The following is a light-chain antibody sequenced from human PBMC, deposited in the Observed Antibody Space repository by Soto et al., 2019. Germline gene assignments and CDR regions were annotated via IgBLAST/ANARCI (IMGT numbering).Light chain of an antibody. Sequence: QSVLTQPPSVSGAPGQRVTISCTGSSSNIGAGYDVHWYQQPPGTAPKLLIYGNSNRPSGVPDRFSGSKSGTSASLAITGLRAEDEADDYCQSYDSSLSAVVFGGGTKLTVL. CDR1: SSNIGAGYD. CDR2: GNS. J-gene: IGLJ2*01. V-gene: IGLV1-40*01. CDR3: QSYDSSLSAVV.